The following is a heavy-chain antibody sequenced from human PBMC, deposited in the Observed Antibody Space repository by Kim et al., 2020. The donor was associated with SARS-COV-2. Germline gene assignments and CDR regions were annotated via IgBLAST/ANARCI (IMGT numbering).Heavy chain of an antibody. Sequence: GGSLRLSCVASGFAINNYAMGWVRQAPGKGLEWVAVSGTLTEYTDSAKGRLTISRDNSRNTVYLQMNSLRVDDTAIYFCAKAIGDNNYFDSWGQGTLVTVS. D-gene: IGHD2-21*01. V-gene: IGHV3-23*01. J-gene: IGHJ4*02. CDR3: AKAIGDNNYFDS. CDR2: VSGTLT. CDR1: GFAINNYA.